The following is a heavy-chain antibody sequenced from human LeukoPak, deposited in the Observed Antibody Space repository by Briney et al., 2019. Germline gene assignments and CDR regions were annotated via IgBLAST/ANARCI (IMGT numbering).Heavy chain of an antibody. CDR3: ARERYYYDSSV. CDR2: TSSSGLTT. D-gene: IGHD3-22*01. V-gene: IGHV3-11*01. CDR1: GFTFSDYY. Sequence: GGSLRLSCAASGFTFSDYYMSWIRQAPGKGLEWVSYTSSSGLTTYYADSVKGRFTISRDNAKNSLYLQMNSLRAEDTAVYYCARERYYYDSSVGGQGTLVTVSS. J-gene: IGHJ4*02.